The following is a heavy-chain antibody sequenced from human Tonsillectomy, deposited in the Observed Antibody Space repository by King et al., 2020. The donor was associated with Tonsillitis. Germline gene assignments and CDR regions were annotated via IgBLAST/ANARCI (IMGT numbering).Heavy chain of an antibody. CDR2: INHSGST. V-gene: IGHV4-34*01. Sequence: VQLQQWGAGLLKPSETLSLTCAVYGGSFSGYYWSWIRQPPGKGLEWIGEINHSGSTNYNPSLKSRVTISVDTSKNQFSLKLISVTAADTAVYYCARGDPPYYYDSSGYYAFDIWGQGTTVTVSS. CDR3: ARGDPPYYYDSSGYYAFDI. J-gene: IGHJ3*02. CDR1: GGSFSGYY. D-gene: IGHD3-22*01.